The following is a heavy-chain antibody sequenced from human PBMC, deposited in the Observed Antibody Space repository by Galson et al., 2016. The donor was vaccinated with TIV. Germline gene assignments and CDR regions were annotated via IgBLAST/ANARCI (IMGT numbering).Heavy chain of an antibody. J-gene: IGHJ4*02. D-gene: IGHD5-18*01. CDR1: GYSISSGYF. CDR3: VLEAYMYGWDS. CDR2: ISHSGNT. V-gene: IGHV4-38-2*01. Sequence: SETLSLTCAVSGYSISSGYFWGWIRQSPGKGLEWVASISHSGNTYYNPSLNSRVAILVDTFKNEFSLRLTSIIAADTAIYYCVLEAYMYGWDSWGQGALVSVSS.